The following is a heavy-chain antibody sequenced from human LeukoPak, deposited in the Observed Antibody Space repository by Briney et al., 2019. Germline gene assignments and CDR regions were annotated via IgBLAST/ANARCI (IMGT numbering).Heavy chain of an antibody. CDR3: ARDSERNYYDSSGYYYVYNWFDP. CDR2: IYTSGST. J-gene: IGHJ5*02. Sequence: SETLSLTCTVSGGSISSGSYYWSWIRQPAGKGLEWIGRIYTSGSTNYNPSLKSRVTISVDTSKNQFSLKLSSVTAADTAVYYCARDSERNYYDSSGYYYVYNWFDPWGQGTLVTVSS. CDR1: GGSISSGSYY. D-gene: IGHD3-22*01. V-gene: IGHV4-61*02.